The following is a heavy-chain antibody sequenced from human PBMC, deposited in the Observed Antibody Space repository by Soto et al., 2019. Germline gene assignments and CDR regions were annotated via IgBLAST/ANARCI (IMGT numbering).Heavy chain of an antibody. CDR2: IDGSGGIT. V-gene: IGHV3-23*01. J-gene: IGHJ5*02. CDR3: VKNSGWFNT. D-gene: IGHD3-10*01. Sequence: QLLQSGGGLVQPGGSLTLSCAASGFTFGTTDMSWVRQAPGEGLEWVSTIDGSGGITYYADSVKGRFTISRDNSRNTVYLQXXXLRGDDTALYYCVKNSGWFNTWGQGALVTVSS. CDR1: GFTFGTTD.